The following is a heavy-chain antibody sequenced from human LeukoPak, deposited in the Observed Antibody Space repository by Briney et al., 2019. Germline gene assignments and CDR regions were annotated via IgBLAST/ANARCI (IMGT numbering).Heavy chain of an antibody. CDR3: ARDGGYSSSWYSYYYYYGMDV. J-gene: IGHJ6*02. D-gene: IGHD6-13*01. Sequence: PGGSLRLSCAASGFTFSSYWMHWVRQAPGKGLVWVSRTNSDGSSTSYADSVKGRFTISRDNAKNTLYLQMNSLRAEDTAVYYCARDGGYSSSWYSYYYYYGMDVWGQGTTVTVSS. CDR2: TNSDGSST. V-gene: IGHV3-74*01. CDR1: GFTFSSYW.